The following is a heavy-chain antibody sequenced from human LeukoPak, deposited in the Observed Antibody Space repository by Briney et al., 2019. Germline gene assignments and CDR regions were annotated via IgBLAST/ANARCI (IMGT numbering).Heavy chain of an antibody. Sequence: LAGGSLRLSCAASGFTFSSYAMSWVRQAPGKGLEWVSVISGSSDITYYADSVKGRFTISRDNSKNTLYLQMNSLRAEDTAVCYCAKGRSGIAAAGLNYWGQGTLVTVSS. D-gene: IGHD6-13*01. CDR1: GFTFSSYA. CDR2: ISGSSDIT. CDR3: AKGRSGIAAAGLNY. J-gene: IGHJ4*02. V-gene: IGHV3-23*01.